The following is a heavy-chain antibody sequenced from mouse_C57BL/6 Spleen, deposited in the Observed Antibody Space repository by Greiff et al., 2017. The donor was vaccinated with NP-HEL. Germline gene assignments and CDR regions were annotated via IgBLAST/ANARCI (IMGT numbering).Heavy chain of an antibody. D-gene: IGHD4-1*02. V-gene: IGHV5-17*01. CDR2: ISSGSSTI. CDR1: GFTFSDYG. Sequence: EVQLVESGGGLVKPGGSLKLSCAASGFTFSDYGMHWVRQAPEKGLEWVAYISSGSSTIYYADTVKGRFTISRDNAKNTLFLQMTSLRSEDTAMYYCARPTGPYFDYLGQGTTLTVSS. J-gene: IGHJ2*01. CDR3: ARPTGPYFDY.